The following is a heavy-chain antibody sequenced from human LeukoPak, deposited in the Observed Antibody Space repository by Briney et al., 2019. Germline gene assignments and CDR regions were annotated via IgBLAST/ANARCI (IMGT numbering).Heavy chain of an antibody. CDR1: GFTFSDYY. CDR3: ARGGVYDSHGWDAFDI. CDR2: ISSSGDTI. D-gene: IGHD3-22*01. V-gene: IGHV3-11*04. J-gene: IGHJ3*02. Sequence: GGSLRLSCAASGFTFSDYYMSWIRQAPGKGLEWISYISSSGDTIFYADSVKGRFTIPRDNAKNSLYLQMNSLRAEDTALYYCARGGVYDSHGWDAFDIWGQGTKVTVSS.